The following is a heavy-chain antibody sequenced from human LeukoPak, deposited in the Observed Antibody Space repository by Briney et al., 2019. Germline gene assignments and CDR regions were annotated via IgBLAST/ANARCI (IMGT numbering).Heavy chain of an antibody. V-gene: IGHV3-7*05. CDR1: GFTFSSYW. D-gene: IGHD3-16*02. Sequence: GGSLRLSCAASGFTFSSYWMIWVRQAPGKGLEWVANIKQDGSEKYHVDSVKGRFTISRDNAKNSLYLQMNSLRVEDTAVYYCARAVDDYVWGNYRPPGHWGQGTLVTVSS. J-gene: IGHJ4*02. CDR2: IKQDGSEK. CDR3: ARAVDDYVWGNYRPPGH.